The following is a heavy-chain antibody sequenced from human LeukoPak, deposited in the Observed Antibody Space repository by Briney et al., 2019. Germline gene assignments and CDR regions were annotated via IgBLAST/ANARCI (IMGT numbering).Heavy chain of an antibody. Sequence: GGSLRLSCAASGFTFSSYAMHWVRQAPGKGLEWVAVISYDGSNKYYADSVKGRFTISRDNSKNTLYLQMNSLRAEDTAVYYCERDDYGDYSFDYWGQGTLVTVSS. D-gene: IGHD4-17*01. CDR3: ERDDYGDYSFDY. CDR1: GFTFSSYA. CDR2: ISYDGSNK. V-gene: IGHV3-30-3*01. J-gene: IGHJ4*02.